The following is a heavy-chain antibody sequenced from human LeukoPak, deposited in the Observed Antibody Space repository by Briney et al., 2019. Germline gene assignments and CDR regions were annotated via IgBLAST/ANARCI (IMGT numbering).Heavy chain of an antibody. D-gene: IGHD6-19*01. CDR2: IYYSGST. Sequence: KTSETLSLTCTVCGGSISGYYWSWIRQPPGKGMEWIGYIYYSGSTNYNPSLKSRVTTSVDTSKNQFSLKLTSVTAADTAVYYCAGAKIGVAGFFDNWGQGTLVIVSS. J-gene: IGHJ4*02. CDR3: AGAKIGVAGFFDN. V-gene: IGHV4-59*08. CDR1: GGSISGYY.